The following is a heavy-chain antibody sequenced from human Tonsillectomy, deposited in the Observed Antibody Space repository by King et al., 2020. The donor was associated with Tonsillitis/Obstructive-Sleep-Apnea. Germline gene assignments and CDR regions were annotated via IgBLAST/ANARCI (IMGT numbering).Heavy chain of an antibody. D-gene: IGHD2-15*01. J-gene: IGHJ5*02. CDR3: AHWVGYCCDGNCYENWFDP. CDR2: IYWDDDK. V-gene: IGHV2-5*02. CDR1: GFSLSTTGVG. Sequence: ITLKESGPTLVKPTQTLTLTCTFSGFSLSTTGVGVGWIRQPPGKALEWLALIYWDDDKRHSPSLKSRLTITKDTSKNHVVLTMTNMDPVDTATYYCAHWVGYCCDGNCYENWFDPWGQGTLVTVSS.